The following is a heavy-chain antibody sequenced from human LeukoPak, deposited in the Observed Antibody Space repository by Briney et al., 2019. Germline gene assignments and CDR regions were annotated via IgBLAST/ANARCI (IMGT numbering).Heavy chain of an antibody. CDR3: ARDRPLLFGEPYPLDY. CDR2: IRPYNSNT. Sequence: ASVKVSCKASGYTFTSYGISWVRQAPGQGLEWMGWIRPYNSNTNYAQKFQGRVTMTTDTSTSTAYMELTSLRSDDTAVYYCARDRPLLFGEPYPLDYWGQGTLVTVSS. CDR1: GYTFTSYG. J-gene: IGHJ4*02. D-gene: IGHD3-10*01. V-gene: IGHV1-18*01.